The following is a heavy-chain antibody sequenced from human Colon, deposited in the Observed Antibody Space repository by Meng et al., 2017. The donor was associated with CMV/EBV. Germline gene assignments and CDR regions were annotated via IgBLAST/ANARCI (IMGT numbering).Heavy chain of an antibody. CDR2: ISAYNGNT. Sequence: SGYTFSNYGISWLRQAPGQGLEWMGWISAYNGNTNYAQNFQGRLTVTTDTSTNTAYMELTRLRSDDTAVYFCARGGYTSSWYVAPDYWGQGTLVTVSS. CDR1: GYTFSNYG. CDR3: ARGGYTSSWYVAPDY. V-gene: IGHV1-18*01. J-gene: IGHJ4*02. D-gene: IGHD6-13*01.